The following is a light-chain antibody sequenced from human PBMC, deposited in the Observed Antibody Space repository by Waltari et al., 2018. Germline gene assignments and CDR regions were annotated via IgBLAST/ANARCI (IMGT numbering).Light chain of an antibody. J-gene: IGLJ3*02. V-gene: IGLV5-37*01. Sequence: QPVLTQPPSSSASPGDSARLTCTLPGDINVGAYNIYWYQQKPGSPPKYLLYYYSGSESGQGSGVPSRFSGSKDASANAGILVISGLQSEDEGDYYCNSRDSSANLWVFGGGTKLTVL. CDR2: YYSGSES. CDR1: GDINVGAYN. CDR3: NSRDSSANLWV.